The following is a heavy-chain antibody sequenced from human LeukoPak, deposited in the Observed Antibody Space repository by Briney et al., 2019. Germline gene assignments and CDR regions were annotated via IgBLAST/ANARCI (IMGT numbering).Heavy chain of an antibody. D-gene: IGHD1-26*01. J-gene: IGHJ4*02. CDR1: GGSISSSSYY. V-gene: IGHV4-39*07. CDR3: GSQAIPLGSIDY. Sequence: SETLSLTYTVSGGSISSSSYYWGWIRQPPGKGLEWIGNISYSGSTYYNPSLKNRVTISADTSKNQFSLKLSSVTAADTAVYYCGSQAIPLGSIDYWGQGTLVTVSS. CDR2: ISYSGST.